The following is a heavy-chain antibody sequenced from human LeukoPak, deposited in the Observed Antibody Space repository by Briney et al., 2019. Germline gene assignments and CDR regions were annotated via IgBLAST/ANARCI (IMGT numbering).Heavy chain of an antibody. CDR3: ARVGAVALTASYSYYYGMDV. Sequence: SETLSLTCTVSGGSISSYYWSWIRQPPGKGLEWIGYIYYSGSTNYNPSLKSRVTISVDTSKNQFSLKLSSVTAADTAVYYCARVGAVALTASYSYYYGMDVWGQATTVTVSS. J-gene: IGHJ6*02. D-gene: IGHD2-21*02. V-gene: IGHV4-59*01. CDR1: GGSISSYY. CDR2: IYYSGST.